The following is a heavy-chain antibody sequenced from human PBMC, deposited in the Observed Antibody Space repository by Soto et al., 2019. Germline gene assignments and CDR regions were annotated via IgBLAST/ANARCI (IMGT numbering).Heavy chain of an antibody. CDR1: GFPFSTTD. CDR2: IDGRGGGT. V-gene: IGHV3-23*01. CDR3: EKKAGFFNT. J-gene: IGHJ4*02. D-gene: IGHD3-3*01. Sequence: QSGGSLRLSCAASGFPFSTTDLSWVRQAPGKGLEWVSTIDGRGGGTSSADFVKGRFTISRDNSKNTVYLQMTTLRVDDTAKYYWEKKAGFFNTWGQGTLVTVSS.